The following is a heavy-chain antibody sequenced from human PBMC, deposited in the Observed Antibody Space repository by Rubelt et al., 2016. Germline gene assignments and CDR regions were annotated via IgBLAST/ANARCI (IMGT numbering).Heavy chain of an antibody. J-gene: IGHJ6*02. V-gene: IGHV3-23*04. CDR2: ISGSGGST. CDR3: ESMVRGVINYYYGMDV. D-gene: IGHD3-10*01. Sequence: EVQLVESGGGLVKPGGSLRLSCAASGFTFSSYSMNWVRQAPGKGLEWVSAISGSGGSTHYADSVKGRFTISRDNSKNSLYLQMNSLRAEDTAVYYCESMVRGVINYYYGMDVWGQGTTVTVSS. CDR1: GFTFSSYS.